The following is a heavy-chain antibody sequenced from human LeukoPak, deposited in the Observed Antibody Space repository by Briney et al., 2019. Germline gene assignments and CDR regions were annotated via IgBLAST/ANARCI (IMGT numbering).Heavy chain of an antibody. CDR3: AYDKKAYVFGLFVF. CDR2: ISGSSGSI. CDR1: GFSFSVSA. D-gene: IGHD2-21*01. Sequence: GGSQRLSCAASGFSFSVSAMSWVRQAPGKGPEWVSSISGSSGSIYYAESVRGRFTISRDNSKNTLYLQMNSLRAEDTALYYCAYDKKAYVFGLFVFWGQGTLVTVSS. J-gene: IGHJ4*02. V-gene: IGHV3-23*01.